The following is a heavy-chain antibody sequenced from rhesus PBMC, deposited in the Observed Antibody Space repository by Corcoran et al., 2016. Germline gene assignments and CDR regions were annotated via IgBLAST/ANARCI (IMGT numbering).Heavy chain of an antibody. D-gene: IGHD5-24*01. Sequence: EVQLVESGGGVVQPGGSLRLSCAASGFTFDDYAMHSVCQAPGKGWVWVSGISWCGGSTYYADSVKGQFTISRDNAKNSLYLQMGSLRAEDTALYYCARDGWGEIFDYWGQGVLVTVSS. V-gene: IGHV3-201*01. CDR1: GFTFDDYA. CDR3: ARDGWGEIFDY. J-gene: IGHJ4*01. CDR2: ISWCGGST.